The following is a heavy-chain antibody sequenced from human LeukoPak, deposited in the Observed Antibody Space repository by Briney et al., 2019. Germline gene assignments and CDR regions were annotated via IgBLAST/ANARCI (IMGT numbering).Heavy chain of an antibody. CDR2: ISGSGAYT. D-gene: IGHD4/OR15-4a*01. CDR1: GFTLDNYA. J-gene: IGHJ6*02. Sequence: GGSLRLSCAASGFTLDNYAMNWVRQAPGKGLEWVLGISGSGAYTYYADSVKGRFTISRDNSQNTLYLQLNSLRAEDTAIYYCARDTSFNYGAHAMDVWGQGTTVTVSS. CDR3: ARDTSFNYGAHAMDV. V-gene: IGHV3-23*01.